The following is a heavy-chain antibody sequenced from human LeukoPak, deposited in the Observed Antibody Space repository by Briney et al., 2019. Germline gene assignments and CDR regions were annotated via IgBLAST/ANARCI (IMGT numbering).Heavy chain of an antibody. Sequence: SETLSLTCTVSGGSISSYYWSWIRQPPGKGLEWIGYIYYSGSTNYNPSLKSRVTISVDTSKNQFSLKLSSVTAADTAVYYCAGEGGFSSGYLNNWFDPWGQGTLVTVSS. D-gene: IGHD3-22*01. J-gene: IGHJ5*02. CDR3: AGEGGFSSGYLNNWFDP. CDR1: GGSISSYY. CDR2: IYYSGST. V-gene: IGHV4-59*01.